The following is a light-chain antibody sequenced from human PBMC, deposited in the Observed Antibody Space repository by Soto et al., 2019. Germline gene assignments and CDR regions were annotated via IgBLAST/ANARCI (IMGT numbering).Light chain of an antibody. CDR3: QQFNNWPRT. CDR1: QSVSSK. Sequence: EIAITQSPATLSVSPGERATLSCRASQSVSSKLAWYQQKPCQAPRLLIYDASTRATGIPARFSGSGSGTEFTLTISSLQSEDFALCYYQQFNNWPRTFGQGTKVEIK. V-gene: IGKV3-15*01. CDR2: DAS. J-gene: IGKJ1*01.